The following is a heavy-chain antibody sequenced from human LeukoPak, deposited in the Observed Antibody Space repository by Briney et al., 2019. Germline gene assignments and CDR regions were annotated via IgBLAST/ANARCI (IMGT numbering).Heavy chain of an antibody. Sequence: SETLSLTCTVSGGSISSSSYYWGWIRQPPGKGLEWIGSIYYSGSTYYNPSLKSRVSISIDTSKNQFSLKLSSVTAADTAVYYCARDRPGGSSLDYWGQGTLVTVSS. CDR2: IYYSGST. J-gene: IGHJ4*02. V-gene: IGHV4-39*07. CDR1: GGSISSSSYY. D-gene: IGHD6-13*01. CDR3: ARDRPGGSSLDY.